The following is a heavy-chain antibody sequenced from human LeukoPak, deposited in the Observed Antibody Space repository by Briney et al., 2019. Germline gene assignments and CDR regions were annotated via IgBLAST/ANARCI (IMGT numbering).Heavy chain of an antibody. Sequence: PSETLSLTCAVYGGSFSGYYWSWIRQPPGKGLEWIGEINHSGSTNYNPSLKSRVTISVDTSKNQFSLKLSSVTAADTAVYYCARRRGMIVVVTRYNWFDPWGQGTLVTVSS. CDR1: GGSFSGYY. J-gene: IGHJ5*02. V-gene: IGHV4-34*01. CDR3: ARRRGMIVVVTRYNWFDP. D-gene: IGHD3-22*01. CDR2: INHSGST.